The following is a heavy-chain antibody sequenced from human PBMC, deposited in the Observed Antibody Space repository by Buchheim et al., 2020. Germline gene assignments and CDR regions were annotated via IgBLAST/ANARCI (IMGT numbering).Heavy chain of an antibody. Sequence: QVQLVESGGGVVQPGRSLRLSCAASGFTFSSYGMHWVRQAPGKGLEWVAVISYDGSNKYYADSVKGRFTISRDNSKNTLYLQMNSLRAEDTAVYYCAKANYYGSMSYGDYCDYWGQGTL. CDR1: GFTFSSYG. V-gene: IGHV3-30*18. CDR3: AKANYYGSMSYGDYCDY. D-gene: IGHD3-10*01. CDR2: ISYDGSNK. J-gene: IGHJ4*02.